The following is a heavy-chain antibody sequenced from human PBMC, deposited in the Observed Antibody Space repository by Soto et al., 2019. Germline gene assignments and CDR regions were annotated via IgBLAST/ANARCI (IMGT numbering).Heavy chain of an antibody. CDR2: MNPNSGNT. Sequence: QVQLVQSGAEVKKPGASVKVSCKASGYTFTRYDINWVRQATGQGLEWMGWMNPNSGNTGYAHKFQGRVTTTRNTSISTADMEPSSLRPEDTAVSYWARGPGARRSSTRLHWVDPWGQGTVVTVSS. V-gene: IGHV1-8*01. J-gene: IGHJ5*02. CDR1: GYTFTRYD. CDR3: ARGPGARRSSTRLHWVDP. D-gene: IGHD2-2*01.